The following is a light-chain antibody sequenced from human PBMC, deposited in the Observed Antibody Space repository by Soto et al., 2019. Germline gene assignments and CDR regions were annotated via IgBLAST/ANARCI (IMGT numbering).Light chain of an antibody. J-gene: IGKJ1*01. CDR2: GAS. CDR3: HQYNNWPPAT. Sequence: EIVMTQSPATLSVSPGERATLSCRASQSVSSNLAWYQQKTGQAPRLLIYGASTRDTGIPARFSGSGSGTEFPLTISRLHSEDFAVYYSHQYNNWPPATFGHGTPVQIK. V-gene: IGKV3-15*01. CDR1: QSVSSN.